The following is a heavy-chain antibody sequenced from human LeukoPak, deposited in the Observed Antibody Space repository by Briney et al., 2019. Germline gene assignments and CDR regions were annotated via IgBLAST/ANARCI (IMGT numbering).Heavy chain of an antibody. J-gene: IGHJ5*02. CDR1: GFTFSIYA. CDR3: AKDRQIVPAARFDP. V-gene: IGHV3-23*01. CDR2: ISGSGGST. D-gene: IGHD2-2*01. Sequence: GGPLRLSCAASGFTFSIYAMSWLPQAPGKALECVSAISGSGGSTYYADSVKGLLTISRDNSKNTLYLQMNSLRAQDTAVYYCAKDRQIVPAARFDPWGQGTLVTVSS.